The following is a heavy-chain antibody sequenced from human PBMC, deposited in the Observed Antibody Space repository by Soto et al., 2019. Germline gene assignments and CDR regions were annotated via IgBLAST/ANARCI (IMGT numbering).Heavy chain of an antibody. CDR1: GYXICSSNW. Sequence: SETLSLTCAVSGYXICSSNWWGWIRQPPGKGLEWIGYIYSSGSTYYNPSLKSRVTMSLDTSKNQFSLKLSSVTAADTAVYYCARVYGGRGFDPWGQGTLVTVSS. CDR3: ARVYGGRGFDP. V-gene: IGHV4-28*03. CDR2: IYSSGST. D-gene: IGHD1-26*01. J-gene: IGHJ5*02.